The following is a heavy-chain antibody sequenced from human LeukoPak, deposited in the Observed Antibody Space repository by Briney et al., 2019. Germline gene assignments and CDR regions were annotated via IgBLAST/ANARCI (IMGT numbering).Heavy chain of an antibody. Sequence: SETLSLTCTVSGGSFSSYYWSWIRQPPGKGLEWIGYIYYSGTTNYNPSLKSRVTISVDTSKNRFSLKLSSVTAADTAVYYCARGVYIAAAQYGYWGQGTLVTVSS. CDR1: GGSFSSYY. CDR2: IYYSGTT. V-gene: IGHV4-59*01. CDR3: ARGVYIAAAQYGY. J-gene: IGHJ4*02. D-gene: IGHD6-13*01.